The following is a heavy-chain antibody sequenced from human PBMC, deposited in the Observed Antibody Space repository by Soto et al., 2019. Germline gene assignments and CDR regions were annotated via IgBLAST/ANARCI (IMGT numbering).Heavy chain of an antibody. CDR1: GGSISSGDYY. J-gene: IGHJ3*02. V-gene: IGHV4-30-4*01. D-gene: IGHD3-3*01. Sequence: PSETLSLTCTVSGGSISSGDYYWSWIRQPPGKGLEWIGYIYYSGSTYYNPSLKSRVTISVDTSKNQFSLKLSSVTAADTAVYYCARSITIFGVAADDEKDAFDIWGQGTMVTVSS. CDR2: IYYSGST. CDR3: ARSITIFGVAADDEKDAFDI.